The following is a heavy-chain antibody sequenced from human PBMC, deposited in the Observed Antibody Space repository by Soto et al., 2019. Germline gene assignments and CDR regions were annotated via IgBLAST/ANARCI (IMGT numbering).Heavy chain of an antibody. J-gene: IGHJ4*01. CDR2: IYGGGST. D-gene: IGHD2-2*01. CDR3: AKRRHCPSTTCFDY. Sequence: PGGSLRLSCAASGFTVSTKYMSWARQPPGKGLEWVSVIYGGGSTYYADSVKGRFTISRDNSRNTLYLQMSSLRAEDTAVYYCAKRRHCPSTTCFDYWGQGTLVTVSS. CDR1: GFTVSTKY. V-gene: IGHV3-66*01.